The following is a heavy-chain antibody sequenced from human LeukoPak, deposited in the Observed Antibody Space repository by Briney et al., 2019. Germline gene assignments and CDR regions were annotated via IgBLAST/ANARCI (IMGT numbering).Heavy chain of an antibody. CDR2: ISSNGGST. J-gene: IGHJ4*02. CDR3: ARGSSSTSCYESPCHFDY. D-gene: IGHD2-2*01. CDR1: GFTFSSYA. V-gene: IGHV3-64*01. Sequence: PGGSLRLSCAASGFTFSSYAMHWVRQAPGKGLEYVSAISSNGGSTYYATSVKGRFTISRDNSKNTLYLQMGSLRAEDMAVYYCARGSSSTSCYESPCHFDYWGQGTLVTVSS.